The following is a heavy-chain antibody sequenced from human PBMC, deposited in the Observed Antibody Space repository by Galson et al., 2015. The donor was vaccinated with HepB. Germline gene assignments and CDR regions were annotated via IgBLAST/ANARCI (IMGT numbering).Heavy chain of an antibody. CDR1: GFTFSSYA. V-gene: IGHV3-23*01. CDR3: AKGPFQVIAGWDDFWDY. D-gene: IGHD3/OR15-3a*01. J-gene: IGHJ4*02. Sequence: SLRLSCAASGFTFSSYAMSWVRQAPGKGLEWVSAISGSGGSTYYADSVKGRFTISRDNSKNTLYLQMNSLRAEDTAVYYCAKGPFQVIAGWDDFWDYWGQGTLVTVSS. CDR2: ISGSGGST.